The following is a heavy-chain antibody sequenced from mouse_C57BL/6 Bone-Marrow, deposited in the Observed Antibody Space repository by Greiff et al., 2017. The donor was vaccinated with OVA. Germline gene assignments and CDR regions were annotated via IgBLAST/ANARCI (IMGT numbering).Heavy chain of an antibody. D-gene: IGHD3-1*01. V-gene: IGHV1-69*01. CDR1: GYTFTSYW. CDR3: AKGLRGYYFDY. Sequence: QVQLQQPGAELVMPGASVKLSCKASGYTFTSYWMHWVKQRPGQGLEWIGEIDPSDSYTNYNQKFKGKSTLTVDKSSSTAYMQLSSLTSEDSAVYYCAKGLRGYYFDYWGQGTTLTVSS. CDR2: IDPSDSYT. J-gene: IGHJ2*01.